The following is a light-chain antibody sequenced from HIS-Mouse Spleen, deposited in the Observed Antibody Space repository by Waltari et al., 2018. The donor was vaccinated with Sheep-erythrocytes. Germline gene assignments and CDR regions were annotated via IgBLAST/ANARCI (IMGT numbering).Light chain of an antibody. CDR3: QQRSNWPIT. V-gene: IGKV3-11*01. CDR1: QSVSSY. J-gene: IGKJ5*01. Sequence: EIVLTQSPATLSSSAGERVTLTCRASQSVSSYLGWYQQKPGQAPRLLIYDASNRATGIPARFSGSGSGTDFTLTISSLEPEDFAIYYCQQRSNWPITFGQGTRLEIK. CDR2: DAS.